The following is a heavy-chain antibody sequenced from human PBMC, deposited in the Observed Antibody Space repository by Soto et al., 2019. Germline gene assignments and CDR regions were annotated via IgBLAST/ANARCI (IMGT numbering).Heavy chain of an antibody. V-gene: IGHV4-31*03. Sequence: SETLSLTCTVSGGSISSGGYYLSWIRQHPGKGLEWIGYIYYSGSTYYNPSLKSRVTISVDTSKNQFSLKLSSVTAADTAVYYCARVFQTTVFGFDPWGQGTLVTVSS. D-gene: IGHD4-4*01. CDR3: ARVFQTTVFGFDP. CDR1: GGSISSGGYY. J-gene: IGHJ5*02. CDR2: IYYSGST.